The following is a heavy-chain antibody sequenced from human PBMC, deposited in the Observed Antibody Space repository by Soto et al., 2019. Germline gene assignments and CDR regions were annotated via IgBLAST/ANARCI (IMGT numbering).Heavy chain of an antibody. CDR2: ISAYNGNT. J-gene: IGHJ5*02. D-gene: IGHD6-6*01. CDR3: ARDYPMIPGTSIAVRNWFDP. V-gene: IGHV1-18*01. Sequence: ASVKVSCKASGYTFTSYGISWVRQAPGQGLEWMGWISAYNGNTNYAQKLQCRVTMTTDTSTSTAYMELRSLRSDDTAVYYFARDYPMIPGTSIAVRNWFDPWGQGTPVTVSS. CDR1: GYTFTSYG.